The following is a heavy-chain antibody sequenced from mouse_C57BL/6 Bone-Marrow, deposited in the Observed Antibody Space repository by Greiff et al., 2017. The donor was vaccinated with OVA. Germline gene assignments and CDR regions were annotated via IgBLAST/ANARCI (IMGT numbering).Heavy chain of an antibody. Sequence: EVQLVESEGGLVQPGSSMKLSCTASGFTFSDYYMAWVRQVPEKGLEWVANINYDGSSTYYLDSLKSRFIISRDNAKNILYLQMSSLKSEDTATYYCARDQNGNYWYFGVWGTGTTVTVSS. CDR3: ARDQNGNYWYFGV. D-gene: IGHD2-1*01. J-gene: IGHJ1*03. CDR2: INYDGSST. V-gene: IGHV5-16*01. CDR1: GFTFSDYY.